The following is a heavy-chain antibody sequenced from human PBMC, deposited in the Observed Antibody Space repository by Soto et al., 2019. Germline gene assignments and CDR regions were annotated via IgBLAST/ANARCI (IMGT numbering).Heavy chain of an antibody. D-gene: IGHD2-15*01. CDR2: FDPEDGET. CDR3: ATELGYCSGGSCYSGGAFDI. V-gene: IGHV1-24*01. J-gene: IGHJ3*02. Sequence: KPQGASVKVSCKVSGYTLTELSMHWVRQAPGKGLEWMGGFDPEDGETIYAQKFQGRVTMTEDTSTDTAYMELSSLRSEDTAVYYCATELGYCSGGSCYSGGAFDIWGQGTMVTVSS. CDR1: GYTLTELS.